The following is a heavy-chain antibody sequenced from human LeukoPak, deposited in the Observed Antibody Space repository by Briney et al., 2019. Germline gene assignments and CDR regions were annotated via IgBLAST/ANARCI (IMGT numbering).Heavy chain of an antibody. CDR2: ISGSGGST. D-gene: IGHD2-15*01. Sequence: GGSPRLSCAASGFTFSNYAMSWVRQAPGKGLEWVSGISGSGGSTYYADSVKGRFTISRDNSKNTLYLQMNSLRAEDTAVYFCAKGARYCSGGSCFDEYYFDYWGQGTLVTVPS. CDR1: GFTFSNYA. V-gene: IGHV3-23*01. J-gene: IGHJ4*02. CDR3: AKGARYCSGGSCFDEYYFDY.